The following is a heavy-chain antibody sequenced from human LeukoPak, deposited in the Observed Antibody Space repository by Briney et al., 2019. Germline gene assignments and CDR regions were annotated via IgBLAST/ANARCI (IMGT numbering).Heavy chain of an antibody. J-gene: IGHJ3*02. V-gene: IGHV3-11*04. Sequence: PGGSLRLSCAASGFTFSDYYMSWIRQAPGKGLEWVSSISWSGRTIYYADSVKGRFTISRDNAKSSVYLQMNSLRAEDTAVYYCASLTRFLTYAFDIWGQGTMVSVSS. CDR2: ISWSGRTI. CDR1: GFTFSDYY. D-gene: IGHD3-3*01. CDR3: ASLTRFLTYAFDI.